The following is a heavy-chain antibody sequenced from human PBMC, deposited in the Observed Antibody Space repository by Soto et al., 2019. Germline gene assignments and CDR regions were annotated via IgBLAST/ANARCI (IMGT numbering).Heavy chain of an antibody. CDR3: AREPLPSGSYSIFDY. CDR1: GYTFTSYY. CDR2: INPSGGST. V-gene: IGHV1-46*01. D-gene: IGHD1-26*01. Sequence: ASVKVSCKASGYTFTSYYMHWVRQAPGQGLEWMGIINPSGGSTSYAQKFQGRVTMTRGTSTSTVYMELSSLRSEDTAVYYCAREPLPSGSYSIFDYWGQGTLVTVSS. J-gene: IGHJ4*02.